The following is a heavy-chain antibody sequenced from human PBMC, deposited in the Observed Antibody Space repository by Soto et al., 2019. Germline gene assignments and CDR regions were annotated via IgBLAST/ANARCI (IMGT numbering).Heavy chain of an antibody. Sequence: QITLKESGPTLVKPTQTLTLTCTFSGFSLSTSEVGVGWIRQPPGKALEWLALIFWNDDERYNPSLKSRLTITKDISKNQVVLTITNMYPVDTATYYCAHSRVFDWFDPWGRGTLVTVSS. CDR2: IFWNDDE. J-gene: IGHJ5*02. V-gene: IGHV2-5*01. CDR1: GFSLSTSEVG. CDR3: AHSRVFDWFDP. D-gene: IGHD6-13*01.